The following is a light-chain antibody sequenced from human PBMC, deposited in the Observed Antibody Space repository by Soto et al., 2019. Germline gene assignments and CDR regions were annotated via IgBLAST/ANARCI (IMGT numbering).Light chain of an antibody. CDR2: DAS. V-gene: IGKV3-11*01. CDR1: QGISNW. Sequence: TQSPSTLSASIGDTVTVACRASQGISNWLAWYQQKPGKAPKLLIYDASNRATGIPARFSGSGSGTDFTLTISSLEPEDFAVYYCQQRSNWPPYTFGQGTKVDIK. CDR3: QQRSNWPPYT. J-gene: IGKJ2*01.